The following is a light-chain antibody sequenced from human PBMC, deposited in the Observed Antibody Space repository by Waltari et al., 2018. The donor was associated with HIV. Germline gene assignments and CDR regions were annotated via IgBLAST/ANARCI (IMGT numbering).Light chain of an antibody. CDR3: YSTDSNVWV. CDR1: ALPKKY. V-gene: IGLV3-10*01. J-gene: IGLJ3*02. Sequence: SYELTQPPSVSVSPGQTARITCSVDALPKKYAYWYQQKSGQAPVLVIYEDSKRPSGIPERFSGSSSGTMATLTISGAQVEDEADYYCYSTDSNVWVFGGGTKLTVL. CDR2: EDS.